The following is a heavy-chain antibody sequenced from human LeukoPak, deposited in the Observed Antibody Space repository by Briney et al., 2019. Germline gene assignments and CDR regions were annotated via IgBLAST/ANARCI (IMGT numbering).Heavy chain of an antibody. D-gene: IGHD3-9*01. CDR2: ISAYNGNT. V-gene: IGHV1-18*04. CDR3: ARSDWLSTSDAFDI. J-gene: IGHJ3*02. Sequence: ASVTVSCKASGYTFPSYGISWVRQAPGQGLGWMGWISAYNGNTNYAQKLQGRVTMTTDTATSTAYMELRSLRSDDTAVYYCARSDWLSTSDAFDIWGQGTMVTVSS. CDR1: GYTFPSYG.